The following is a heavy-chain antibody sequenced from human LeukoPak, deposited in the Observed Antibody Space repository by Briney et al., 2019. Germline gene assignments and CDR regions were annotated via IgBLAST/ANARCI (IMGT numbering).Heavy chain of an antibody. CDR3: AGPVDTAMANAFDI. D-gene: IGHD5-18*01. CDR1: GFTFSSYS. J-gene: IGHJ3*02. Sequence: PGGSLRLSCAASGFTFSSYSMNWVRQAPGKGLEWGSYISSSSSTIYYADSVKGRFTISRDNAKNSLYLQMNSLRAEDTAVYFCAGPVDTAMANAFDIWGQGTMVTVSS. V-gene: IGHV3-48*01. CDR2: ISSSSSTI.